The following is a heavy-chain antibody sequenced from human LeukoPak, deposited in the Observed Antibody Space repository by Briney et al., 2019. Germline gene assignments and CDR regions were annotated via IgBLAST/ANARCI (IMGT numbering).Heavy chain of an antibody. CDR3: ARGPILLWIHNGMDV. CDR2: IRSEAYGETT. D-gene: IGHD3-10*01. Sequence: PGRSLRLSCLGSGFIFGEHAISWVRQAPGKALEWVSFIRSEAYGETTEYAASVSGRFIISRDNTRGIAYLQMNNLKIEDTAVYYCARGPILLWIHNGMDVWGPGTTVTVSS. V-gene: IGHV3-49*04. J-gene: IGHJ6*02. CDR1: GFIFGEHA.